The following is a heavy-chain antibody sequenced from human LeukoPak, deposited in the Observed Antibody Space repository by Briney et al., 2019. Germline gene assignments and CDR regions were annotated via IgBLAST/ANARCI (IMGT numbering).Heavy chain of an antibody. J-gene: IGHJ3*02. Sequence: GASVKVSCKASGYTFTSYGISWVRQAPGQGLEWMGWISAYNGNTNYAQKLQGRVTMTTDTSTSTANMELRSLRSDDTAVYYCAALGRYSAFDIWGQGTMVTVSS. D-gene: IGHD3-10*01. CDR2: ISAYNGNT. CDR1: GYTFTSYG. CDR3: AALGRYSAFDI. V-gene: IGHV1-18*01.